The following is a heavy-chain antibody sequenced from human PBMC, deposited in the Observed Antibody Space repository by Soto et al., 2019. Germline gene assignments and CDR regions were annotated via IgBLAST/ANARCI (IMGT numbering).Heavy chain of an antibody. J-gene: IGHJ3*01. D-gene: IGHD3-22*01. CDR3: ARDLEPRDRSGSAVDL. Sequence: YPQKFQDRVTITADESTGTAYLELRSLRSEDTAVYYCARDLEPRDRSGSAVDLWGQGTMVTVSS. V-gene: IGHV1-69*01.